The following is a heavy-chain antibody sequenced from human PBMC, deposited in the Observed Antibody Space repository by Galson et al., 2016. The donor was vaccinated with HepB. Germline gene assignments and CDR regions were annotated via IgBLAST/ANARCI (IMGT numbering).Heavy chain of an antibody. CDR1: GYTFTNYY. Sequence: SVKVSCKASGYTFTNYYMHWVRQAPGQGLEWMGIINPSGGSTNYAQKFLGRVTMTRDTSTSTVYMELSSLRSEDTAVYYCAKVGRGGYNPLSFEFDLWGRGTLVTVSS. D-gene: IGHD5-24*01. CDR3: AKVGRGGYNPLSFEFDL. V-gene: IGHV1-46*01. CDR2: INPSGGST. J-gene: IGHJ2*01.